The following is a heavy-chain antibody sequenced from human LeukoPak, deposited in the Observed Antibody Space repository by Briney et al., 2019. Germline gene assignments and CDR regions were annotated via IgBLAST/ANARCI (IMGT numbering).Heavy chain of an antibody. Sequence: PSETLSLTCTVSGDSISSTNYYWGWIRQPPGKGLEWIGSIYYSGSTYYNPSLESPVTISVDTSKNQFSLKLSSVTAADTAVYYCARVIVVVPAAMTHDAFDIWGQGTMVTVSS. J-gene: IGHJ3*02. V-gene: IGHV4-39*01. D-gene: IGHD2-2*01. CDR3: ARVIVVVPAAMTHDAFDI. CDR2: IYYSGST. CDR1: GDSISSTNYY.